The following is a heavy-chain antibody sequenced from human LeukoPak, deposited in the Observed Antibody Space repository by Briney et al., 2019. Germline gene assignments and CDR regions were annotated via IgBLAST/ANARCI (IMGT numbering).Heavy chain of an antibody. Sequence: GGSLRLSCAGSGFIFSTSWMSWVRQAPGKGLEWVANIKEDGSEKYYVDSVKGRFTISRDNAKNSLYLQMNSLRAEDTAVYYCARVALRFLEWFYYYYTDVWGKGTTVTVSS. CDR1: GFIFSTSW. J-gene: IGHJ6*03. D-gene: IGHD3-3*01. CDR3: ARVALRFLEWFYYYYTDV. V-gene: IGHV3-7*01. CDR2: IKEDGSEK.